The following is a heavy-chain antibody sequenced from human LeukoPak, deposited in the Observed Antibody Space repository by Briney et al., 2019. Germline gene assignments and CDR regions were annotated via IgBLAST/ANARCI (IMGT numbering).Heavy chain of an antibody. J-gene: IGHJ3*02. Sequence: GGSLRLSCAASGFTFYDYTMHWVRQAPGQGLEWVSLITWNSGNTYYADSVKGRFTISRDNSKNSLYLQMNSLRTEDTALYYCAKGNYYGSGTSPVDIWGQGTMVTVSS. D-gene: IGHD3-10*01. CDR3: AKGNYYGSGTSPVDI. CDR1: GFTFYDYT. V-gene: IGHV3-43*01. CDR2: ITWNSGNT.